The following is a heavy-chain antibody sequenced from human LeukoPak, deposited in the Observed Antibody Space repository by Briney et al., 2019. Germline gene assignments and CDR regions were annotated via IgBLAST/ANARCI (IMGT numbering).Heavy chain of an antibody. CDR3: AAGETDGYYDY. CDR2: ISSSSSYI. Sequence: GGSLRLSCAASGFTFSSYSMNWVRQAPGKGLEWVSSISSSSSYIYYADSVKGRFTISRDNAKNSLYLQMNSLRAEDTAVYYCAAGETDGYYDYWGQGTLVTVSS. D-gene: IGHD2-21*01. V-gene: IGHV3-21*01. CDR1: GFTFSSYS. J-gene: IGHJ4*02.